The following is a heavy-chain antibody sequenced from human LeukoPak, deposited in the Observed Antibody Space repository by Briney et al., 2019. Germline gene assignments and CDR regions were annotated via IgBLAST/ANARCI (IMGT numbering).Heavy chain of an antibody. CDR3: ARDQYDTWSRRGNFDS. D-gene: IGHD3/OR15-3a*01. J-gene: IGHJ4*02. V-gene: IGHV3-7*03. CDR2: IKLDGSEK. Sequence: GSLRLSCVASGFSFGKYWMSWVRQAPGKGLEWVANIKLDGSEKNYVDSVKGRFTISRDNTKNSLYLQMNSLRAEDTAVFYCARDQYDTWSRRGNFDSWGQGTLVIVSS. CDR1: GFSFGKYW.